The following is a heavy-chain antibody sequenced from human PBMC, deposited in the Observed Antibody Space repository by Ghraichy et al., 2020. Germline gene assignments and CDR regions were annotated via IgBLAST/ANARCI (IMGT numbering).Heavy chain of an antibody. CDR1: GGTFSSYA. D-gene: IGHD3-3*01. CDR2: IIPIFGTA. CDR3: ARTGARYDFWSGLGKRPYYYGMDV. V-gene: IGHV1-69*13. Sequence: SVKVSCKASGGTFSSYAISWVRQAPGQGLEWMGGIIPIFGTANYAQKFQGRVTITADESTSTAYMELSSLRSEDTAVYYCARTGARYDFWSGLGKRPYYYGMDVWGQGTMVTVSS. J-gene: IGHJ6*02.